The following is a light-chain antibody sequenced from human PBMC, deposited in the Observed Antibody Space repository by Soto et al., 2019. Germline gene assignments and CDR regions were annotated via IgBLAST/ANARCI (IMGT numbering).Light chain of an antibody. J-gene: IGLJ2*01. V-gene: IGLV2-8*01. CDR3: ASPTTSSTLI. CDR1: SSDVGGYNY. CDR2: EVS. Sequence: QSVLTQPPSASGSPGQSVTISCTGTSSDVGGYNYVSWYQQHPGKAPKLMIYEVSKRPSGVTDRFSGSKSGNTASLTASGLQAEDEADYYCASPTTSSTLIFGGGTKLTVL.